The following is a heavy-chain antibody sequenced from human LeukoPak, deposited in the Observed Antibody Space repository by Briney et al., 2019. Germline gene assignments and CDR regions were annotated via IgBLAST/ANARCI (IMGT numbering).Heavy chain of an antibody. J-gene: IGHJ3*02. CDR1: GYSFTSYW. CDR2: IYPGDSDT. Sequence: KCGESLKISCKGSGYSFTSYWIGWARQMPGKGLECMGIIYPGDSDTRYSPSFQGQVTISADKSISTAYLQWSSLKASDTAMYYCARHYSSSSGDAFDIWGQGTMVTVSS. CDR3: ARHYSSSSGDAFDI. V-gene: IGHV5-51*01. D-gene: IGHD6-6*01.